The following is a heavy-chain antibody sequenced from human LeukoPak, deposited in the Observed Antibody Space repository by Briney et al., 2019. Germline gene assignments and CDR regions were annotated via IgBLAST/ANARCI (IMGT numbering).Heavy chain of an antibody. Sequence: ASVKVSCKASGYTFTCYYMHWVRQAPGQGLEWMGWINPNSGGTNYAQKFQGRVTMTRDTSISTAYMELSRLRSDDTAVYYCARVGGYCSGGSCYSADYWGQGTLVTVSA. CDR1: GYTFTCYY. J-gene: IGHJ4*02. V-gene: IGHV1-2*02. CDR3: ARVGGYCSGGSCYSADY. CDR2: INPNSGGT. D-gene: IGHD2-15*01.